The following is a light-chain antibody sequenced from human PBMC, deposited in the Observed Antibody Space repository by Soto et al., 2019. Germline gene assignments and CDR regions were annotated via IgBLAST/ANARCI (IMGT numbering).Light chain of an antibody. V-gene: IGLV1-40*01. CDR2: RDT. CDR1: SSNIGAGYH. J-gene: IGLJ2*01. Sequence: QSVLTQPPSVSAAPGQRVTISCAGSSSNIGAGYHVHWYQQLPGRAPRLLISRDTDRPSGVPGRFSGSKSGASASLAITGLQTEDEADYYCQSCDSSLGGGEVVFGGGTKVTVL. CDR3: QSCDSSLGGGEVV.